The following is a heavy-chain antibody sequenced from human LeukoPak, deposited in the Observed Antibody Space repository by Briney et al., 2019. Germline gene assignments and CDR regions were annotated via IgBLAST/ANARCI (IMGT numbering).Heavy chain of an antibody. D-gene: IGHD5-24*01. CDR1: GYRFTSYW. CDR3: ARRGYTFDY. J-gene: IGHJ4*02. Sequence: GGSLKISFKGSGYRFTSYWIGWVRRMPGKGVEGMGIIYPGDSDTRYSPSFEGQVTISADKSISTAYLQWSSLKASDTAMYYCARRGYTFDYWGQGTLVTVSS. V-gene: IGHV5-51*01. CDR2: IYPGDSDT.